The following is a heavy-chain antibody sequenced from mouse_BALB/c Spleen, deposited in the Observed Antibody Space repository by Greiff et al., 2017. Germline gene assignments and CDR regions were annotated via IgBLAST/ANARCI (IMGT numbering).Heavy chain of an antibody. CDR1: GYTFSSYW. CDR2: ILPGSGST. D-gene: IGHD4-1*01. J-gene: IGHJ1*01. CDR3: ARRVLGPDWYFDV. V-gene: IGHV1-9*01. Sequence: VQLQQSGAELMKPGASVKISCKATGYTFSSYWIEWVKQRPGHGLEWIGEILPGSGSTNYNEKFKGKATFTADTSSNTAYMQLSSLTSEDSAVYYCARRVLGPDWYFDVWGAGTTVTVSS.